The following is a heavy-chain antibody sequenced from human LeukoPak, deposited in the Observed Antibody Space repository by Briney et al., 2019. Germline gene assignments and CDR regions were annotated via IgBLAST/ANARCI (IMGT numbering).Heavy chain of an antibody. CDR1: GYTFTDYY. V-gene: IGHV1-2*02. CDR2: INPNNGET. D-gene: IGHD4-11*01. J-gene: IGHJ4*02. Sequence: ASVKVSCKTSGYTFTDYYIHWVRPAPGQGLEWMGWINPNNGETNSAQKFQGRVTMTGDTSISTAYMELRRVTSDDTAVYYCARDRDYSNTERGFDYWGQGTLVTVSS. CDR3: ARDRDYSNTERGFDY.